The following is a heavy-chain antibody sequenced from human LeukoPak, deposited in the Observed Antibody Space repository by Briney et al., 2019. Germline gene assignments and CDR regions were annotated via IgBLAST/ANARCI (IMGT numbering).Heavy chain of an antibody. V-gene: IGHV5-51*01. CDR2: IYPVDSDT. Sequence: GESLKISCKYSGYSFINYWIGWVRHMPGKGLEWMGIIYPVDSDTRYSPSFQGQVTISADKSIRSAYLQWSSLRASDTAMYYCARQTDNYMDVWGKGTTVTVSS. CDR1: GYSFINYW. J-gene: IGHJ6*03. CDR3: ARQTDNYMDV.